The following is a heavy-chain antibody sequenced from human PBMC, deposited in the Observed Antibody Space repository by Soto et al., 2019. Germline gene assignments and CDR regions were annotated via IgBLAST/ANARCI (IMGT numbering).Heavy chain of an antibody. CDR1: GGSVSGGSYY. V-gene: IGHV4-61*01. D-gene: IGHD6-6*01. Sequence: PSGTLSLTCTVSGGSVSGGSYYWSWIRQPPGKGLEWIGYIYYSGSTNYNPSLKSRVTISVDTSKNQFSLKLSSVTAADTAVYYCARDGGTSSIAAPHFDYWGQGTLVTVSS. CDR2: IYYSGST. J-gene: IGHJ4*02. CDR3: ARDGGTSSIAAPHFDY.